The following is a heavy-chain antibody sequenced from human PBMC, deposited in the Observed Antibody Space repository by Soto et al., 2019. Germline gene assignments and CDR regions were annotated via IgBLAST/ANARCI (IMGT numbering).Heavy chain of an antibody. V-gene: IGHV1-18*01. CDR1: GYTFTSYS. Sequence: QVQLVQSGAEVKKPGASGKVSCKASGYTFTSYSISWVRQAPGQGLEWMGWTRADNGNTQDAQKFQGRVTMTTDTATSTAYMELRRLRSDDTAEYYCAREGGSYSSFGYWGEGTLVTVSP. CDR2: TRADNGNT. J-gene: IGHJ4*02. CDR3: AREGGSYSSFGY. D-gene: IGHD1-26*01.